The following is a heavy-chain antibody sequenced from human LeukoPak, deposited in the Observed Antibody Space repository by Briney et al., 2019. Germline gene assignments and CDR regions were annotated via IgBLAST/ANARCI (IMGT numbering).Heavy chain of an antibody. CDR1: GFTFSSYW. CDR2: IKQDGSEK. J-gene: IGHJ6*03. V-gene: IGHV3-7*01. D-gene: IGHD3-10*01. Sequence: PGGSLRLSCAGTGFTFSSYWMSWVRQAPGKGLEWVANIKQDGSEKYYVDSVKGRFTISRDNAKNSLYLQMNSLRAEDTAVYYCARITMVRGVISYYYYMDVWGKGTTVTVSS. CDR3: ARITMVRGVISYYYYMDV.